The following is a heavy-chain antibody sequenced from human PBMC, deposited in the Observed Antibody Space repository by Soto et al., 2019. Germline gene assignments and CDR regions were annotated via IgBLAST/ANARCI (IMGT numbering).Heavy chain of an antibody. D-gene: IGHD3-10*01. CDR2: INHSGST. V-gene: IGHV4-34*01. CDR3: ARDPRFTMVRGVIMTPYYYYGMDV. J-gene: IGHJ6*02. CDR1: GGSFSGYY. Sequence: PSETLSLTCAVYGGSFSGYYWSWIRQPPGKGLEWIGEINHSGSTNYNPSLKSRVTISVDTSKNQFSLKLSSVTAADTAVYYCARDPRFTMVRGVIMTPYYYYGMDVWGQGTTVTVSS.